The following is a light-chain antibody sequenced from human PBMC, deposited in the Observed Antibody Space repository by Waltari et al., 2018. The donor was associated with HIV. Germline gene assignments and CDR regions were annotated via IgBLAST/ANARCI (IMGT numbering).Light chain of an antibody. CDR2: DAN. CDR1: NSGGKL. J-gene: IGLJ2*01. CDR3: QVWVDSRDVAVI. Sequence: TQPPSVSVAPGTTARITWGGANSGGKLVHWYQQKPGQDPVLVICDANDRPSGIPERFSGSNSGNTATLTISRVEGGDEADYYCQVWVDSRDVAVIFGGGTKLTVL. V-gene: IGLV3-21*04.